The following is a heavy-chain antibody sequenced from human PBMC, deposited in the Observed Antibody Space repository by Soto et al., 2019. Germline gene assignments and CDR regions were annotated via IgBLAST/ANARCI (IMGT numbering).Heavy chain of an antibody. Sequence: ASVKVSCKASGGTFSSYAISWVRQAPGQGLEWMGGIIPIFGTANYAQKFQGRVTITADKSTSTAYMELSSLRSEDTAVYYCARDRRRGYSSGPKWFDPWGQGTLVTVSS. J-gene: IGHJ5*02. D-gene: IGHD6-19*01. CDR3: ARDRRRGYSSGPKWFDP. CDR2: IIPIFGTA. CDR1: GGTFSSYA. V-gene: IGHV1-69*06.